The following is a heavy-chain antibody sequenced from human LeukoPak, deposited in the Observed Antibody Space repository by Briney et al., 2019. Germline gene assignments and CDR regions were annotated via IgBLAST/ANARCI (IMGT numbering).Heavy chain of an antibody. V-gene: IGHV4-34*01. CDR1: GGSFSGYY. CDR2: INHSGST. J-gene: IGHJ6*03. Sequence: PSETLSLTCAVHGGSFSGYYWSWIRQPPGKGLEWIGEINHSGSTNYNPSLKSRVTISVDTSKNQFSLKLSSVTAADTAVYYCARGGALWGRLGYYYYYTDVWGKGTTVTVSS. D-gene: IGHD7-27*01. CDR3: ARGGALWGRLGYYYYYTDV.